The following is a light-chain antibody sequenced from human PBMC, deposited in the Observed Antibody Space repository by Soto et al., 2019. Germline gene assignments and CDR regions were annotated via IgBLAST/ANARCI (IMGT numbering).Light chain of an antibody. J-gene: IGLJ3*02. CDR2: GNS. CDR1: SSNIGANYD. CDR3: QSYDTTLSGSV. V-gene: IGLV1-40*01. Sequence: QPVLTQPPSVSGAPGQRVTISCTGSSSNIGANYDAHWYQHLPGTAPKLLIYGNSNRPSGVPDRFSGSKSGTSASLAIAGLQTEDEADYYCQSYDTTLSGSVFGGGTKLTVL.